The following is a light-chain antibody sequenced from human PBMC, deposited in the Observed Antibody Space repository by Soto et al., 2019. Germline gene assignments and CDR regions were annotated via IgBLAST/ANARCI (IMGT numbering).Light chain of an antibody. J-gene: IGKJ4*01. Sequence: EIVLTQSPATLSLSPGERATVSCRASQIVTGSVAWYQQKPGQSPRLLINRASERASGIPARFTGSGSGTEFTLTISSLEPEDFVMYYCQQRAKWPPTFGGGTKVEIK. CDR1: QIVTGS. CDR3: QQRAKWPPT. V-gene: IGKV3-11*01. CDR2: RAS.